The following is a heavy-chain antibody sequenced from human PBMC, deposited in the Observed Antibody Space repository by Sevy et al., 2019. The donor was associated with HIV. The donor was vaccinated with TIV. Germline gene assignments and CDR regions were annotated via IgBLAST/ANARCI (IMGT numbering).Heavy chain of an antibody. Sequence: GESLKISCKGSGYSFTSYWIGWVRQMPGKGLEWMGIIYPGESDTRYSPYFQGQVTISANKSIKTAYLQWSSLKASDDDMYYCARPQIVVVPAAMGGRGAFDIWGQGTMVTVSS. J-gene: IGHJ3*02. CDR2: IYPGESDT. CDR1: GYSFTSYW. CDR3: ARPQIVVVPAAMGGRGAFDI. V-gene: IGHV5-51*01. D-gene: IGHD2-2*01.